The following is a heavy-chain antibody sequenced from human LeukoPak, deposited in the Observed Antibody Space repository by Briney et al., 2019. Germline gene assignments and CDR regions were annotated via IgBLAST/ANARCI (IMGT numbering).Heavy chain of an antibody. CDR1: GDSTSSSTYY. V-gene: IGHV4-39*07. CDR2: ISLTGLT. Sequence: SSETLSLTCTVSGDSTSSSTYYWDWVRQPPGQGLEWIGEISLTGLTHYNPSLESRVTVSLDKSKNQLSLNLTSVTAADTAVYYCSRENGAFSPFGYWGQGTLVTVLS. J-gene: IGHJ4*02. CDR3: SRENGAFSPFGY. D-gene: IGHD2-8*01.